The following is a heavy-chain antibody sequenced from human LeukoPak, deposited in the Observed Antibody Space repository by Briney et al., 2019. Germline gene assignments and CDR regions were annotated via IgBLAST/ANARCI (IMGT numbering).Heavy chain of an antibody. CDR3: VKRAGSGSFDY. V-gene: IGHV3-23*01. Sequence: GGSLRLSCAASGFTFSSYSMRWVRQAPGQGLEWVSAINGSGGSTYYADSVKGRFTISRDTSKNTLYLELSSLRAEDTAVYYCVKRAGSGSFDYWGQGTLVTVSS. CDR1: GFTFSSYS. J-gene: IGHJ4*02. CDR2: INGSGGST. D-gene: IGHD3-22*01.